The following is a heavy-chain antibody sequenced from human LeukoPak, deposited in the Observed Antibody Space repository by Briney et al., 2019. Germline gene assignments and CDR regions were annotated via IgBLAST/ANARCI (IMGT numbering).Heavy chain of an antibody. J-gene: IGHJ4*02. V-gene: IGHV3-30*02. Sequence: GGSLRLSCAASGFTFSSYGMHWVRQAQGKGLEWVAFEQKDGSYKKYADSVQGRFTISRDISKNTLYLQMNSLRVEDTAVYYCANIPNTFGPHYWGQGSLVTVSS. CDR2: EQKDGSYK. CDR1: GFTFSSYG. D-gene: IGHD3-16*01. CDR3: ANIPNTFGPHY.